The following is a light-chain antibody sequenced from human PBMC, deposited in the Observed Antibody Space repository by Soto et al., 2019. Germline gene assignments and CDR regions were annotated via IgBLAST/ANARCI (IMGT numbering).Light chain of an antibody. Sequence: EIVLTQSPGTLSLSPGERATLSCRASRSFASSYLAWYQQKPGQAPRLLIYAASNRATGIPDRFSGSGSATDFTLTISRPEPEDSAVYYCQQYGPSPPYTFGQGTTLEIK. CDR2: AAS. J-gene: IGKJ2*01. V-gene: IGKV3-20*01. CDR1: RSFASSY. CDR3: QQYGPSPPYT.